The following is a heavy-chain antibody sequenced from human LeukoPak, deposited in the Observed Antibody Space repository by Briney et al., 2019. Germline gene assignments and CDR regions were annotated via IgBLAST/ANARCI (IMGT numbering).Heavy chain of an antibody. CDR1: GGSLSGYY. D-gene: IGHD5-18*01. CDR2: IYHSGST. CDR3: ARGRSPRGYGYGAPRAYFQH. Sequence: SETLSLSCALYGGSLSGYYLSWIRQPPGKGLEWIWEIYHSGSTNYTPSLKSRVTISVDTSNNQFSLELSSVTAADTAVYYCARGRSPRGYGYGAPRAYFQHWGQGTLVTVST. V-gene: IGHV4-34*01. J-gene: IGHJ1*01.